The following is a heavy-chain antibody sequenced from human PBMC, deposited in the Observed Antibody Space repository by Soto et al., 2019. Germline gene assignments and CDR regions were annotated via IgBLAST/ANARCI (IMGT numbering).Heavy chain of an antibody. D-gene: IGHD3-3*01. CDR3: ARSFTKSRRGGVAFDY. J-gene: IGHJ4*02. V-gene: IGHV1-69*01. CDR1: GGIISSFA. Sequence: QVQLVQSGAEVKTPGSSVKVSCTTSGGIISSFAINWVRQAPGQGLEWMGGIIPSDGTTKYAGNFKGRVTITADASTSTAYMDLSSLRPEDTAVYYCARSFTKSRRGGVAFDYWGQGTLLTVSP. CDR2: IIPSDGTT.